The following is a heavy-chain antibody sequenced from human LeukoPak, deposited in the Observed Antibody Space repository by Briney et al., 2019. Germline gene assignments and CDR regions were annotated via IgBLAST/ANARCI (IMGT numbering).Heavy chain of an antibody. J-gene: IGHJ4*02. CDR1: GGSFSGYY. CDR3: ARFRRWRYFDY. CDR2: INHSGST. V-gene: IGHV4-34*01. D-gene: IGHD4-23*01. Sequence: KTSETLSLTCAVYGGSFSGYYWSWIRQPPGKGLEWIGEINHSGSTNYNPSLKSRVTISVDTSKNQFSLKLSSVTAADTAVYYCARFRRWRYFDYWGQGTLVTVSS.